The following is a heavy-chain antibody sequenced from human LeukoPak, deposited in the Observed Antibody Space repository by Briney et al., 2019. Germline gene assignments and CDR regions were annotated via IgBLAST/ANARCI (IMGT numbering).Heavy chain of an antibody. CDR1: GYSLTGVS. CDR2: FDLDGAGET. Sequence: ASVKVSCKVSGYSLTGVSKYWVRQAPGKGLEWMGGFDLDGAGETFFAQKFEGRVTMTEDTSTDAVYMELSSLRSDDTAVYYCAMGDPYQLLEYWGQGTLVTVSS. D-gene: IGHD2-2*01. CDR3: AMGDPYQLLEY. V-gene: IGHV1-24*01. J-gene: IGHJ4*02.